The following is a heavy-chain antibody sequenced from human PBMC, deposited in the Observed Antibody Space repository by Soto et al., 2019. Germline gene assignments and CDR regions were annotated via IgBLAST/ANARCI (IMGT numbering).Heavy chain of an antibody. V-gene: IGHV4-59*08. D-gene: IGHD4-17*01. J-gene: IGHJ4*02. Sequence: QVQLQESGPGLVKPSETLSLTCTVSGGSISSYYWSWIRQPPGKGLEWIGYSYYSGSTNYNPSLKSRVTISVDTSKNRFSLKLSSVTAADTAVYYCARRYGPGFDYWGQGTLVTVSS. CDR2: SYYSGST. CDR1: GGSISSYY. CDR3: ARRYGPGFDY.